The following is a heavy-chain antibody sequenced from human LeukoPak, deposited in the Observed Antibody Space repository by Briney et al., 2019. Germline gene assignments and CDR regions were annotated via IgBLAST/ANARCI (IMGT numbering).Heavy chain of an antibody. J-gene: IGHJ3*02. CDR3: ARGWFGFWHNSYADDNAFDI. CDR2: INQSGRT. D-gene: IGHD5-18*01. Sequence: SETLSLTRALYGRSFSGYYWSWIRQAPGKGLEWIGEINQSGRTNYNPSLKSRVTISVDTSKNQISLRLSLVTATDTAMYYCARGWFGFWHNSYADDNAFDIWGQGTMVTVSS. V-gene: IGHV4-34*01. CDR1: GRSFSGYY.